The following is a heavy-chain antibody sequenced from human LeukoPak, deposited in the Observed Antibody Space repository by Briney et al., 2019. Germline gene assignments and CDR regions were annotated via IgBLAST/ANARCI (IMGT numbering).Heavy chain of an antibody. V-gene: IGHV3-30*18. D-gene: IGHD4-23*01. Sequence: GGSLRLSCAASGFTFSSYGMHWVRQAPGKGLEWVAVISYDGSNKYYVDSVKGRFAISRDNSKSTLYLQMNILRAEDTAVYYCAKDSSRDGGNSGGHFLHWGQGTLVTVSS. CDR1: GFTFSSYG. CDR3: AKDSSRDGGNSGGHFLH. CDR2: ISYDGSNK. J-gene: IGHJ1*01.